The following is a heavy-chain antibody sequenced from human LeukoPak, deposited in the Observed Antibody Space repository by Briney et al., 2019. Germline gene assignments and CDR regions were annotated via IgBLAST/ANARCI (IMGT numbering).Heavy chain of an antibody. J-gene: IGHJ6*03. D-gene: IGHD2-2*01. Sequence: GVSLRLSCAASEFTFNTYSMNWLGQAPGKGLEGVSSISSSSDYIYYADSGKGRFTISRDSAKNSLYLQMNSLRADDTAVYYCARSRKGYQLLSTNRDYYYMDVWGKGTTVTLSS. CDR3: ARSRKGYQLLSTNRDYYYMDV. V-gene: IGHV3-21*01. CDR1: EFTFNTYS. CDR2: ISSSSDYI.